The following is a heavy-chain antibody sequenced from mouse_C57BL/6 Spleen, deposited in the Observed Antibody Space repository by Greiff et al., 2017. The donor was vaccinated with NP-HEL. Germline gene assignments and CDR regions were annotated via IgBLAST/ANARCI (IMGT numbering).Heavy chain of an antibody. J-gene: IGHJ2*01. D-gene: IGHD1-1*01. CDR3: ASDYGFDY. CDR2: ISYDGSN. CDR1: GYSITSGYY. V-gene: IGHV3-6*01. Sequence: DVKLQESGPGLVKPSQSLSLTCSVTGYSITSGYYWNWIRQFPGNKLEWMGYISYDGSNNYNPSLKNRISITRDTSKNQFFLKLNSVTTEDTATYYCASDYGFDYWGQGTTLTVSS.